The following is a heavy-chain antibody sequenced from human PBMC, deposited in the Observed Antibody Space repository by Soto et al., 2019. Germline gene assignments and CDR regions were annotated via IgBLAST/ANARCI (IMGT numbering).Heavy chain of an antibody. J-gene: IGHJ4*02. CDR3: ATGDYGDEPDDY. CDR1: GFTFSSYA. Sequence: GGSLRLSCAASGFTFSSYAMSWVRQAPGKGLEWVSAISGSGGSTDYAAPVKGRFTISRDDSKNMVYLQMSSLKTEDTGVYYCATGDYGDEPDDYWGQGTLVTVSS. V-gene: IGHV3-23*01. D-gene: IGHD4-17*01. CDR2: ISGSGGST.